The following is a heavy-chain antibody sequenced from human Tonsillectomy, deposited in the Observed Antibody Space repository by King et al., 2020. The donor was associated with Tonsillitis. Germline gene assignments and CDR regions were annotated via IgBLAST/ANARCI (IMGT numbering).Heavy chain of an antibody. Sequence: QVQLVESGGGVVQPGRSLRLSCAASGFIFSSYAMHWVRQAPGKGLEWVVVISYDGSNKYYADSVKGRFTISRDNSKNTLYLQMHSLRAEDTAVYYCARGITMVRGPIDYYGMDVWGQGTTVTVSS. D-gene: IGHD3-10*01. CDR3: ARGITMVRGPIDYYGMDV. J-gene: IGHJ6*02. CDR2: ISYDGSNK. CDR1: GFIFSSYA. V-gene: IGHV3-30*04.